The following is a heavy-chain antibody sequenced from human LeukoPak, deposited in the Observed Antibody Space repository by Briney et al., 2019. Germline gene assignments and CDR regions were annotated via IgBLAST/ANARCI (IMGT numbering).Heavy chain of an antibody. D-gene: IGHD1-26*01. CDR2: INPNSGGT. J-gene: IGHJ4*02. CDR3: ASMVVGAGADY. Sequence: GASVTVSCKASGYTFTGYYMHWVRQAPGQGLEWMGRINPNSGGTNYAQKFQGRVAMTRDTSISTAYMELSRLRSDDTAVYYCASMVVGAGADYWGQGTLVTVSS. V-gene: IGHV1-2*06. CDR1: GYTFTGYY.